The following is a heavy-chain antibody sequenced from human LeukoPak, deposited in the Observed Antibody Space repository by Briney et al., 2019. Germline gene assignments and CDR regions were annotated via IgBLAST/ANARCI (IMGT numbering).Heavy chain of an antibody. CDR3: AKTPYDYVWGSYRINYFDY. D-gene: IGHD3-16*02. J-gene: IGHJ4*02. Sequence: GGSLRLSCAASGFTFSSYWMSWVRQAPGKGLEWVSAISGSGGSTYYADSVKGRFTISRDNSKNTLYLQMNSLRAEDTAVYYCAKTPYDYVWGSYRINYFDYWGQGTLVTVSS. CDR2: ISGSGGST. CDR1: GFTFSSYW. V-gene: IGHV3-23*01.